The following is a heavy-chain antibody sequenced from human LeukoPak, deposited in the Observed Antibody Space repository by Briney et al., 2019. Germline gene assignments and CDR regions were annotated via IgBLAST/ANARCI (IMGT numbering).Heavy chain of an antibody. D-gene: IGHD3-3*01. CDR2: IYYSGST. J-gene: IGHJ4*02. Sequence: SETLSLTCTVSGASISSYYWSWIRQPPGKGLEWIGYIYYSGSTNYNPSLKSRVTISVDTSKNQFSLRLSSVTAADTAVYYCARSGGSITIFGVVIPFDYWGQGTLVTVSS. V-gene: IGHV4-59*08. CDR1: GASISSYY. CDR3: ARSGGSITIFGVVIPFDY.